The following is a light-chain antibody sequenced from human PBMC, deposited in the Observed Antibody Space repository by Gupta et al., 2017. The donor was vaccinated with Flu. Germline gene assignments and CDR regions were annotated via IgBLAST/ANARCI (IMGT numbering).Light chain of an antibody. CDR2: RNN. CDR1: SSNIGSNY. V-gene: IGLV1-47*01. J-gene: IGLJ3*02. Sequence: PAQRVTISCSGSSSNIGSNYVYWYQQHPGTAPKLLIYRNNQRPSGVPDRFSGSKSGTSATLAISGLRSEDEADYYCAAWDDSRSGWVFGGGTKLTVL. CDR3: AAWDDSRSGWV.